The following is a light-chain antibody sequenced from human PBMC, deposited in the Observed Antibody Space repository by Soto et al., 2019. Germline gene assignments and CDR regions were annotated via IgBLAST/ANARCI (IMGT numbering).Light chain of an antibody. CDR1: SSDIGAGYD. CDR3: QSYDTSLSASM. Sequence: QLVLTQPPSVSGAPGHRVTIARAGSSSDIGAGYDVHWYQVRPGTAPKRLIYNFIHQPSGVPDRFSGSTSGNSASLAITGLQADDEADYYCQSYDTSLSASMFGGGTKLTVL. CDR2: NFI. V-gene: IGLV1-40*01. J-gene: IGLJ3*02.